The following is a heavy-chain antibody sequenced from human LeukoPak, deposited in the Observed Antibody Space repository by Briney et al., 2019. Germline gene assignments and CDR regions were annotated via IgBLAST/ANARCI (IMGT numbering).Heavy chain of an antibody. CDR3: ARDRRGWSGYYPFDY. CDR1: GYTFTSYG. D-gene: IGHD3-3*01. V-gene: IGHV1-18*01. Sequence: GASVKVSCKASGYTFTSYGISWVRQAPGQGLEWMGWISAYNGNTNYAQKLQGRVTTTTDTSTSTAYMELRSLRSDDTAVYYCARDRRGWSGYYPFDYWGQGTLVTVSS. J-gene: IGHJ4*02. CDR2: ISAYNGNT.